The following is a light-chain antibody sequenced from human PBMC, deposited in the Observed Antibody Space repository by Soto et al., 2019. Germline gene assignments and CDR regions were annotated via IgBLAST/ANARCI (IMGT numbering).Light chain of an antibody. Sequence: EIVMTQSPATLSVSPGERATLSCRASQSVSSNLAWYQQKPGQAPRLLIYGASTSATGIPARCSGSRSGTEFTLTISSLQSEDFAVYYWQQYNNWPYTFGQGTKLEIK. CDR2: GAS. J-gene: IGKJ2*01. CDR3: QQYNNWPYT. V-gene: IGKV3-15*01. CDR1: QSVSSN.